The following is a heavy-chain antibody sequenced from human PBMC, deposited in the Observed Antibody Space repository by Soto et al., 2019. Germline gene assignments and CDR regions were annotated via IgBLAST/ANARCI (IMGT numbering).Heavy chain of an antibody. J-gene: IGHJ4*02. CDR1: GASFSPNY. Sequence: SETLSLTCAVSGASFSPNYWAWIRQPPGKGLEWIGYIYYGGTTTYNPSLRSRVAISLETSKSQFSLRLSSVTASDTAVYYCAKGTEPLWFGEKYFDYWGQGTLVTVSS. V-gene: IGHV4-59*08. CDR2: IYYGGTT. D-gene: IGHD3-10*01. CDR3: AKGTEPLWFGEKYFDY.